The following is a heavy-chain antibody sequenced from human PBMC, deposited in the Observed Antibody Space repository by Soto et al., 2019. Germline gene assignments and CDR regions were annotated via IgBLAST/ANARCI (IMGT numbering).Heavy chain of an antibody. Sequence: ASVKVSCKASGYTFTSYGISWVRPAPGQGLEWMGWISAYNGNTNYAQKLQGRVTMTTDTSTSTAYMELRSLRSDDTAVYYCARTVYCSGGSCYLNWFDPWGQGTLVTVSS. D-gene: IGHD2-15*01. V-gene: IGHV1-18*01. CDR3: ARTVYCSGGSCYLNWFDP. J-gene: IGHJ5*02. CDR1: GYTFTSYG. CDR2: ISAYNGNT.